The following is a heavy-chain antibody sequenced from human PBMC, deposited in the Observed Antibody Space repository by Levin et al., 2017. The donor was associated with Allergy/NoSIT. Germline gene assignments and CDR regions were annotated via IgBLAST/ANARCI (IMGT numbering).Heavy chain of an antibody. CDR3: TTDIGAGDYYFDC. V-gene: IGHV3-15*01. Sequence: PGGSLRLSCAASGFTFSNAWMSWVRQAPGKGLEWVGRIKSKTDGGTTDYAAPVKGRFTISRDDSKNTLYLQMNSLKTEDTAVYYCTTDIGAGDYYFDCWGQGTLVTVSS. CDR1: GFTFSNAW. D-gene: IGHD4-17*01. CDR2: IKSKTDGGTT. J-gene: IGHJ4*02.